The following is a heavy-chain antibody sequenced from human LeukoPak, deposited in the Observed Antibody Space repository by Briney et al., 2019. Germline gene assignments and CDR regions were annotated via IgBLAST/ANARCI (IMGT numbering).Heavy chain of an antibody. CDR3: ARRSSWSFDY. Sequence: SETLSLTCTVSGGSISSYYWSWVRQPPGKGLEWIGCIYYSGSTNYNPSLKSRVTISVDTSKNQFSLKLSSVTADDTAVYYCARRSSWSFDYWGQGTLVTVSS. V-gene: IGHV4-59*08. CDR1: GGSISSYY. D-gene: IGHD6-13*01. CDR2: IYYSGST. J-gene: IGHJ4*02.